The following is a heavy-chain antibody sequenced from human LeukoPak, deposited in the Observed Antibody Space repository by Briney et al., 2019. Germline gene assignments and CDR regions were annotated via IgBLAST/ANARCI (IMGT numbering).Heavy chain of an antibody. Sequence: SVKVSCKASGGTFSSYAISWVRQAPGQGLEWMGGMIPMFGTANYAQKFQGRVTMTRDTSTSTVYMELSSLRSEDTAVYYCARDSSGYSEWLEKGDYWGQGTLVTVSS. CDR2: MIPMFGTA. CDR1: GGTFSSYA. D-gene: IGHD3-22*01. CDR3: ARDSSGYSEWLEKGDY. J-gene: IGHJ4*02. V-gene: IGHV1-69*05.